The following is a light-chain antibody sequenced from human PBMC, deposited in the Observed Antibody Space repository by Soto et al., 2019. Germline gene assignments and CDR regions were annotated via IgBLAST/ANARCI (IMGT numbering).Light chain of an antibody. CDR3: SSYAGSNNPVI. V-gene: IGLV2-8*01. J-gene: IGLJ2*01. Sequence: QSALTQPPSASGSPGQSITTSCTGTSSDVGGYNYVSWYQQHPGKAPKFLIFEVSRRPSGVPDRFSGSKSGNTASLTVSGLQADDEDDYYCSSYAGSNNPVIFGGGTKLTVL. CDR1: SSDVGGYNY. CDR2: EVS.